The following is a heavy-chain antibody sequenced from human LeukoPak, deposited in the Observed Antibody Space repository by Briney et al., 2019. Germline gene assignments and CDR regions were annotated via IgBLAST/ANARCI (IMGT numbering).Heavy chain of an antibody. J-gene: IGHJ4*02. Sequence: ASVKVSCKASGYTFTGYYMHWVRQAPGQGLEWMGWINPNSGGTNYAQKFQGRVTMTRDTSISTAYMELSRLRSDDTAVYYCARGRGIAAAGTFNDYWGQGTLVTDSS. CDR3: ARGRGIAAAGTFNDY. V-gene: IGHV1-2*02. CDR1: GYTFTGYY. D-gene: IGHD6-13*01. CDR2: INPNSGGT.